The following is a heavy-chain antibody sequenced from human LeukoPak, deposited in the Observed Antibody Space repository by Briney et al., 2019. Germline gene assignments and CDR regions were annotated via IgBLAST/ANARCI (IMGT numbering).Heavy chain of an antibody. CDR3: AHTSSPRVIDY. V-gene: IGHV2-5*02. CDR1: GFSLSTRGVG. D-gene: IGHD6-13*01. CDR2: VYWDDDK. Sequence: SGPTLVNPTQTLTLTCTFSGFSLSTRGVGVGWVRQPPGKALQWLALVYWDDDKRYSPSLESRLTITKDTSKNQVVLTITNMDPVDTATYYCAHTSSPRVIDYWGQGTLVTVSS. J-gene: IGHJ4*02.